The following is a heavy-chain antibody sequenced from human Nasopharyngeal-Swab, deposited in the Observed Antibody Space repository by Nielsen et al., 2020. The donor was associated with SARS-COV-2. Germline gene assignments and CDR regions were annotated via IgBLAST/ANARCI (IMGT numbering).Heavy chain of an antibody. J-gene: IGHJ4*02. Sequence: GEAMKISWKGSGYSFTSYWIGWVRQMPGKGLEWMGINYPGDSDTRYSPSFQGQVTISADKSISTAYLQWSSLKASDTAMYYCARGLIAAAGIFDYWGQGTLVTVSS. CDR2: NYPGDSDT. CDR3: ARGLIAAAGIFDY. D-gene: IGHD6-13*01. CDR1: GYSFTSYW. V-gene: IGHV5-51*01.